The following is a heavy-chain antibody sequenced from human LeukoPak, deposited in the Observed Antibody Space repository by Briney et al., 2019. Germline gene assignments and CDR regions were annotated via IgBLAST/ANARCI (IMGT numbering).Heavy chain of an antibody. CDR3: AKDDDASGWFPSFDF. V-gene: IGHV3-30-3*01. CDR1: GFTFSSYA. J-gene: IGHJ4*02. Sequence: PGGSLRLSCAASGFTFSSYAMHWVRQAPGKGLEWVAVISYDGSNKYYADSVKGRFTISRDNSKNTVFLQMNSLRAEDTAVYFCAKDDDASGWFPSFDFWGQGILVTVSS. CDR2: ISYDGSNK. D-gene: IGHD6-19*01.